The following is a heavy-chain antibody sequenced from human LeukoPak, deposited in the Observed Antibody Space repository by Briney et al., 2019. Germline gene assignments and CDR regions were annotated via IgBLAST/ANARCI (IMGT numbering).Heavy chain of an antibody. V-gene: IGHV4-59*01. CDR2: IYYSGSA. J-gene: IGHJ4*02. D-gene: IGHD3-10*01. Sequence: SETLSLTCTVSGGSISSFYWSWIRQPPGKGLEWIAYIYYSGSANYNPSLKSRVTTSIDTSKNQFSLKLSSVTAADTAVYYCAGSFGSGNYFDYWGQGTLVTVSS. CDR3: AGSFGSGNYFDY. CDR1: GGSISSFY.